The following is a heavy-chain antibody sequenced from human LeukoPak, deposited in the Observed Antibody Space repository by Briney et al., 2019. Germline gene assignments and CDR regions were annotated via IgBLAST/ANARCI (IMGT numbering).Heavy chain of an antibody. J-gene: IGHJ4*02. V-gene: IGHV3-21*01. CDR2: ISSSSSSI. Sequence: TAGGSLRLSCAASGFTFSSYSMNWVRQAPGKRLEWVSSISSSSSSIYYADSVKGRFTISRDNAKNSLYLQMNSLRAEDTAVYYCAREVPQYSGSYNYWGQGTLVTVSS. CDR3: AREVPQYSGSYNY. CDR1: GFTFSSYS. D-gene: IGHD1-26*01.